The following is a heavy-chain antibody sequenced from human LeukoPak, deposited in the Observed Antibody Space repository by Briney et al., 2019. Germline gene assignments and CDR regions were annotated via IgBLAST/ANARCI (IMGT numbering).Heavy chain of an antibody. V-gene: IGHV3-48*01. CDR3: AAHYSSSFGDFDY. D-gene: IGHD4/OR15-4a*01. J-gene: IGHJ4*02. Sequence: GGSLRLSCAASGFIFGDYNMNWVRQAPGKGLEWVSYISSGGSTIYYADTVKGRFTISRDNSKNTLYLQMNSLRAEDTAVYYCAAHYSSSFGDFDYWGQGTLVTVSS. CDR1: GFIFGDYN. CDR2: ISSGGSTI.